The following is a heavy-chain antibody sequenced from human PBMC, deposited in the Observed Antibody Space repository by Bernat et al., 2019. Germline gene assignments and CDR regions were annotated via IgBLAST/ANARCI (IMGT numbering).Heavy chain of an antibody. J-gene: IGHJ4*02. CDR2: IFSNDEK. CDR3: ASLEEGDGYPDYYYFDY. CDR1: GFSLSNARMG. D-gene: IGHD5-24*01. Sequence: QITLKESGPVLVKPTETLTLTCTVSGFSLSNARMGVSWIRQPPGKALEWLAHIFSNDEKSYSTSLKSRLTISKDTSKSQVVLTMTNMDPVDTATYYCASLEEGDGYPDYYYFDYWGQGTLVTVSS. V-gene: IGHV2-26*01.